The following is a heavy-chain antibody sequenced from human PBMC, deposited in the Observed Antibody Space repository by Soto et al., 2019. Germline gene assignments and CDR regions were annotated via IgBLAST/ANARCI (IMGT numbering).Heavy chain of an antibody. V-gene: IGHV4-59*08. CDR3: ASMGYHYGSGSYPLDY. Sequence: QVQLQESGPGLVKPSETLSLTCTVSGGSISSYYWTWIRQPPGKGLEWIGFMYNSGSTHYNPSLKSRVAISLDTSTHQFSLNLRSVTAADTAVYYCASMGYHYGSGSYPLDYWGQGTLVTVSS. D-gene: IGHD3-10*01. J-gene: IGHJ4*02. CDR1: GGSISSYY. CDR2: MYNSGST.